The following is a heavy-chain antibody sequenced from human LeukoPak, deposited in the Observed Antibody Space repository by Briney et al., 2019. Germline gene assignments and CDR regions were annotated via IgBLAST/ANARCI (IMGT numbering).Heavy chain of an antibody. J-gene: IGHJ6*02. CDR1: GGSIGFYF. CDR3: ARLVKVPYYYGMDV. V-gene: IGHV4-4*07. D-gene: IGHD2-21*01. Sequence: SETLSLTCTVSGGSIGFYFWSWIRQPAGKGLEWIGRINGNGGTNYNPSLKSRVTISVDTSKNQFSLKLSSVTAADTAVYYCARLVKVPYYYGMDVWGQGTTVTVSS. CDR2: INGNGGT.